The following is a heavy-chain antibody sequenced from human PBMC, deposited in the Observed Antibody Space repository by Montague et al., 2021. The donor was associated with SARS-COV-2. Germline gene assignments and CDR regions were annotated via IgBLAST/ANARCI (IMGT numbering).Heavy chain of an antibody. Sequence: SETLSLTCTVSGGSISSSDYYWGWIRQPPGKGLEWIGEINHRGSSNYNPSLKSRVTISVDTSKSQISLKLASVTAADTAQYYCARAQVTIFAVLIMLPAAGAIDIWGQGTAVTVSS. CDR1: GGSISSSDYY. V-gene: IGHV4-39*07. D-gene: IGHD3-3*01. CDR3: ARAQVTIFAVLIMLPAAGAIDI. CDR2: INHRGSS. J-gene: IGHJ3*02.